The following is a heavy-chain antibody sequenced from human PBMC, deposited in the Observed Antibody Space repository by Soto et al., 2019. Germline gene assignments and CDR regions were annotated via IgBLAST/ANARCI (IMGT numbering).Heavy chain of an antibody. J-gene: IGHJ5*02. CDR1: GDSFTSYA. V-gene: IGHV1-3*01. Sequence: GTSVKLSCKACGDSFTSYAMHWVRQAPRQRLEWMGWINAGNGNTKYSQKFQGRVTITRDTSASTAYMELSSLRSEDTAVYYCARADHAGTIFGVVIPIWFDPWGQGTLVTVSS. CDR2: INAGNGNT. D-gene: IGHD3-3*01. CDR3: ARADHAGTIFGVVIPIWFDP.